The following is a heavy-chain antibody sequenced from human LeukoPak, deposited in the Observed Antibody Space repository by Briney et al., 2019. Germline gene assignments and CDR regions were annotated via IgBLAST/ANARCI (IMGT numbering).Heavy chain of an antibody. CDR2: IYYSGSI. V-gene: IGHV4-59*08. J-gene: IGHJ1*01. CDR3: ASLGQFLTGYEIKDPEYFQH. Sequence: PSETLSLTCTVSGGSISTYYWSLIRQPPGKGLEWIGYIYYSGSINYNPSLKSRVTISVDTSKNQFSLKLSSVTAADTAVYYCASLGQFLTGYEIKDPEYFQHWGQGTLVTVSS. CDR1: GGSISTYY. D-gene: IGHD3-9*01.